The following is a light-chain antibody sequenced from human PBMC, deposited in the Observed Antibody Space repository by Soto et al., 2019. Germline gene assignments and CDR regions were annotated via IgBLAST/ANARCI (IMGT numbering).Light chain of an antibody. CDR2: VAS. J-gene: IGKJ4*01. Sequence: EIVLTQSPGTLSLSSGERATLSCRASQSVRSNYLAWYQPKPGQAPSLLIYVASSRATGIPDRFGGSGSGRDLSRTISRLEPEGFAVYYCQQYASSPLTFGGGNKVEIK. CDR3: QQYASSPLT. V-gene: IGKV3-20*01. CDR1: QSVRSNY.